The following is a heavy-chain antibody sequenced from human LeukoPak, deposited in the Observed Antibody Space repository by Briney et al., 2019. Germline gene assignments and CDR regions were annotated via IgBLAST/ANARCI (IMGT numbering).Heavy chain of an antibody. CDR3: ARDGSCVNGVCYSDFYYMDV. CDR1: GFTLSSYE. J-gene: IGHJ6*03. Sequence: GGSLSLSCAASGFTLSSYEMNWVRQAPGKGLEWVSYISSSSGTTYYADSVKGRFTISRDNAKNSLYLQMNSLRGEDTAVYYCARDGSCVNGVCYSDFYYMDVWGKGTTVTVSS. CDR2: ISSSSGTT. D-gene: IGHD2-8*01. V-gene: IGHV3-48*01.